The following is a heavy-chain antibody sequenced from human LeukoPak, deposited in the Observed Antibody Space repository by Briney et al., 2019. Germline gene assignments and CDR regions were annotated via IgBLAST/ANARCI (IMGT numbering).Heavy chain of an antibody. V-gene: IGHV3-9*01. D-gene: IGHD1-14*01. CDR2: ISWNSGSI. J-gene: IGHJ4*02. Sequence: PGGSLRLSCAASGFTFDDYAMHWVRQAPGKGLEWVSGISWNSGSIGYADSVKGRFTISRDNSKNTLYLEINSLSADDTAVYYCATTDTTCYWGQGTLVTVSS. CDR3: ATTDTTCY. CDR1: GFTFDDYA.